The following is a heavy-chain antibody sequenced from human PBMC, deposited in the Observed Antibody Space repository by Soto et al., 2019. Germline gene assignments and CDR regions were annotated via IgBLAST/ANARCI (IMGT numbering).Heavy chain of an antibody. CDR3: ARGQQGQQPTLYYFDY. Sequence: QVQLVQSGAEVKKPGSSVKVSCKASGGTFHNYATTWVRQAPGQGLEWMGGLSPVFGTATYAQKFQGRLTISADESTTTVYMELSRLTSEDTAVYFCARGQQGQQPTLYYFDYWGQGTLVTVSS. CDR1: GGTFHNYA. J-gene: IGHJ4*02. CDR2: LSPVFGTA. D-gene: IGHD6-13*01. V-gene: IGHV1-69*01.